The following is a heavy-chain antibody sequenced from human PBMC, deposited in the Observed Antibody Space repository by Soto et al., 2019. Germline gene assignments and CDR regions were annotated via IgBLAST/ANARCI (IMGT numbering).Heavy chain of an antibody. J-gene: IGHJ4*02. CDR1: GFTFSSYW. CDR3: ARGGGFGESRY. V-gene: IGHV3-7*01. Sequence: EVQLVESGGGLVQPGGSLRLSCAASGFTFSSYWMSWVRQAPGKGLEWVANIKQDGREKYYVDSVKGRFTISRDNVKNSLYLQMNSLRAEDTAVYYCARGGGFGESRYWGQGTLVTVSS. D-gene: IGHD3-10*01. CDR2: IKQDGREK.